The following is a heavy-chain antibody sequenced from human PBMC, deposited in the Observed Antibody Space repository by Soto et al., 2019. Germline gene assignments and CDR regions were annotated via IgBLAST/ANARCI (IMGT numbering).Heavy chain of an antibody. V-gene: IGHV4-59*01. CDR1: GGSISSYY. CDR3: ARQSPFTWNRYYFDY. J-gene: IGHJ4*02. CDR2: IYFGGST. D-gene: IGHD1-1*01. Sequence: SETLSLTCTVSGGSISSYYWSWIRQPPGKGLEWIGFIYFGGSTKNNPSLKSRVTISVDTPMNQFSLKLSSVTAADTAVYYCARQSPFTWNRYYFDYWGQGALVTVSS.